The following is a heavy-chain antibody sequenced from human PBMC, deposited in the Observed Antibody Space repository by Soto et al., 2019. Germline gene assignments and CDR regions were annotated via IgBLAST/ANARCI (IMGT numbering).Heavy chain of an antibody. CDR3: ARRWGDYFDY. J-gene: IGHJ4*02. CDR1: GGSISSGGYS. CDR2: IYHSGST. V-gene: IGHV4-30-2*01. Sequence: SETLSLTCAVSGGSISSGGYSWSWFRQPPGKGLEWIGYIYHSGSTNYNPSLKSRVTISVDTSKNQFSLKLSSVTAADTAVYYCARRWGDYFDYWGQGTPVTVSS. D-gene: IGHD3-16*01.